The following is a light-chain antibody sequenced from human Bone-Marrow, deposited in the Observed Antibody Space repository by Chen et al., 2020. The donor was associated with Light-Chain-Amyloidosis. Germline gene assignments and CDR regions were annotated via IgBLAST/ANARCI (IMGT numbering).Light chain of an antibody. CDR2: GNN. CDR1: SPNIGAAYD. V-gene: IGLV1-40*01. CDR3: QSYDSSLIASV. J-gene: IGLJ2*01. Sequence: QSVLTQPPSVSVAPGQRVTISCTGRSPNIGAAYDVHWYRQLPGTAPKLLIYGNNNRPSGVPDRFAASKSGTSSSLAITGLQAEDEAYYYCQSYDSSLIASVFGGGTKLTVL.